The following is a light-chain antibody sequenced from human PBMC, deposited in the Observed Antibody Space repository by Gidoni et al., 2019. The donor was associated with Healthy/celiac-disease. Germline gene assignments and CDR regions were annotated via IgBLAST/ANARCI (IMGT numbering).Light chain of an antibody. CDR1: QSLLHSNGYNY. J-gene: IGKJ2*01. Sequence: IVMSQCPLSRPVTPGEPASISCRSSQSLLHSNGYNYLDWYLQKPGQSPQLLIYLGSNRASGVPDRFSGSGSGTDFTLKISRVEAEDVGVYYCMQALQTPRTFGQGTKLEIK. CDR2: LGS. CDR3: MQALQTPRT. V-gene: IGKV2-28*01.